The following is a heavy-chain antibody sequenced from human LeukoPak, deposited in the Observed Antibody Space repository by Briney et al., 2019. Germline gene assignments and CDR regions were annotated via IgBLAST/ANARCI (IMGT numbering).Heavy chain of an antibody. J-gene: IGHJ4*02. V-gene: IGHV3-23*01. D-gene: IGHD6-6*01. CDR1: GFIFSTYA. CDR2: IGGSGSST. CDR3: ARRGGSIAALANFDY. Sequence: GGSLRLSCAASGFIFSTYAMTWVRQAPGKGLEWVSAIGGSGSSTYYADSVKGRFTISRDNSRNTLYLHMNSLRAEDTAVYYCARRGGSIAALANFDYWGQGTLVTVSS.